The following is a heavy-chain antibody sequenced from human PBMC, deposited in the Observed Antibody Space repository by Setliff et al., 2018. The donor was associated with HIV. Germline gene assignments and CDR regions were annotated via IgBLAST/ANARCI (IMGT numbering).Heavy chain of an antibody. V-gene: IGHV4-4*02. D-gene: IGHD3-3*01. CDR3: ARGLSITVFGVVRTGYYMGV. CDR2: INHSGST. J-gene: IGHJ6*03. Sequence: SETLSLTCAVSGGSISSSNWWSWVRQPPGKGLEWIGEINHSGSTNYNPSLKSRVTISVDTSKSQFSLNLTSVTAADTAVYYCARGLSITVFGVVRTGYYMGVWGKGTTVTV. CDR1: GGSISSSNW.